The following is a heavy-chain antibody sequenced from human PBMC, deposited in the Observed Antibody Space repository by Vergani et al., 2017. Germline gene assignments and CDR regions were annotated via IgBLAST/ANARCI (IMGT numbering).Heavy chain of an antibody. CDR3: AREASEVLWFGEFPSAFDI. D-gene: IGHD3-10*01. CDR2: IWYDGSNK. V-gene: IGHV3-33*01. J-gene: IGHJ3*02. Sequence: QVQLVESGGGLVKPGRSLRLSCAASGFTFSSYGMHWVRQAPGKGLEWVAVIWYDGSNKYYADSVKGRFTISRDNSKNTLYLQMNSLRAEDTAVYYCAREASEVLWFGEFPSAFDIWGQGTMVTVSS. CDR1: GFTFSSYG.